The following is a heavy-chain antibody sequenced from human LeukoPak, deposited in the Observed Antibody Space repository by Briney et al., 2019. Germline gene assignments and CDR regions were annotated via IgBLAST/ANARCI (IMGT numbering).Heavy chain of an antibody. CDR3: ARDGQWELGYDAFDI. V-gene: IGHV3-48*01. CDR1: GFTFSSYS. D-gene: IGHD1-26*01. Sequence: PGGSLRLSCAASGFTFSSYSMSWVRQAPGKGLEWVSYISSSSSTIYYADSVKGRFTISRDNAKNSLYLQMNSLRAEDTAVYYCARDGQWELGYDAFDIWGQGTMVTVSS. CDR2: ISSSSSTI. J-gene: IGHJ3*02.